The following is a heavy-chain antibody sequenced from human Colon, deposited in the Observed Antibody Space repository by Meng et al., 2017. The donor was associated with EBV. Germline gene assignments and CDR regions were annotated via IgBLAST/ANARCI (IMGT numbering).Heavy chain of an antibody. CDR1: GYTFTRYP. CDR2: ISTNTGHP. CDR3: GTLKYTSGFYGPAY. V-gene: IGHV7-4-1*02. Sequence: QLRLVQSESGLKRPGASVQVSCKASGYTFTRYPMNGVRQAPGQGLEWMGLISTNTGHPTYAQGFTGRFVFSVDTSVSTAYLQISSLKAEDTAVYYCGTLKYTSGFYGPAYWGQGALVTVSS. D-gene: IGHD6-19*01. J-gene: IGHJ4*02.